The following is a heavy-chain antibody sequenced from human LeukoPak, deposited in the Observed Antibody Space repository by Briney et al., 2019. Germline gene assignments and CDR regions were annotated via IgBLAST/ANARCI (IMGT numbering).Heavy chain of an antibody. CDR3: ARGIWSATRVDYYLDN. V-gene: IGHV1-3*01. Sequence: GAPVKVSCKASGYTFSGYAVHWVRQAPGQRFEWMGWINAGNGHTKYPQNFQGRVTITRDSSANIVYMELSSLTSEDTAVYYCARGIWSATRVDYYLDNWGQGTLVTVSS. CDR1: GYTFSGYA. J-gene: IGHJ4*02. CDR2: INAGNGHT. D-gene: IGHD5-24*01.